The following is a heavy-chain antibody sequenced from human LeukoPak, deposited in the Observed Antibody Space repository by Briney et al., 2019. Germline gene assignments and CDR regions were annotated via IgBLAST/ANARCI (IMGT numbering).Heavy chain of an antibody. CDR1: GGSISSYY. Sequence: SETLSLTRTVSGGSISSYYWNWIRQPPGKGLEWIGDISGSTNYNPSLKSRITISVDTSKNQLSLRLSSVTAADTAVYYCARGAARPPDYYYYMDVWGKGTTVTVSS. V-gene: IGHV4-59*08. CDR2: ISGST. D-gene: IGHD6-6*01. J-gene: IGHJ6*03. CDR3: ARGAARPPDYYYYMDV.